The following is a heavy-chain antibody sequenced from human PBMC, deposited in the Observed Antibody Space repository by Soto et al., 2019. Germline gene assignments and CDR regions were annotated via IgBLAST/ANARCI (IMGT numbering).Heavy chain of an antibody. CDR1: GYTFTTYS. CDR3: ARDGGLTLTAKAVGWLGP. D-gene: IGHD3-16*01. J-gene: IGHJ5*02. V-gene: IGHV1-3*01. CDR2: INHANGDT. Sequence: QVPLVQSGAVVKKPGASVNVSCKTSGYTFTTYSVHWVRQAPGQRLEWMGWINHANGDTKYLEKFQGRVTITRDTSAETLYMGLTCLTSEDTAVYYCARDGGLTLTAKAVGWLGPWGQGILVTVSS.